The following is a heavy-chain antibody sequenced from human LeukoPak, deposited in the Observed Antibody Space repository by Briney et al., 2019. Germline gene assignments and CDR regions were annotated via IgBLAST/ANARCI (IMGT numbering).Heavy chain of an antibody. Sequence: GGSLRLSCAASGFTFSDYYMSWIRQAPGKGLEWVSYISSSGSTIYYADSVKGRFTISRDNAKNSLYLQMNSLRAEDTAVYYCAGSYSSSWYVRAFDIWGQGTMVTVSS. CDR2: ISSSGSTI. V-gene: IGHV3-11*04. J-gene: IGHJ3*02. CDR3: AGSYSSSWYVRAFDI. D-gene: IGHD6-13*01. CDR1: GFTFSDYY.